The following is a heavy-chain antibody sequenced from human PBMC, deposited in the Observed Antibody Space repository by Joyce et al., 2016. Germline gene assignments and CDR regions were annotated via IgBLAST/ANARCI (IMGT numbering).Heavy chain of an antibody. CDR1: GGSVKSGSDY. CDR3: ARYGFEVVT. V-gene: IGHV4-61*01. J-gene: IGHJ4*02. Sequence: VQMQESGPGLVKPSWTLSITCRVSGGSVKSGSDYYNWIRQATGKGMEWIVYIYYSGTINYNPSLRSRVTISVDRSNNQFSLMMSSVTPADTAVYYCARYGFEVVTWGQGTLVTVSS. CDR2: IYYSGTI. D-gene: IGHD4-23*01.